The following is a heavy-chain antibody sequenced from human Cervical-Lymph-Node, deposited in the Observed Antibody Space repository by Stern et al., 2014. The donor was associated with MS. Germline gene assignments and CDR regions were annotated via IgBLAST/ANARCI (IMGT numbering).Heavy chain of an antibody. Sequence: QVQLVQSGAEVKKPGASVKVSCKASGYTFSDYGFSWVRQAPGQGPEWMGCVSGFNSNTKYAQKFQDRVTMTTDTSTNTASMELRSLKSDDTAIYYCARDSNSWYRALYQYAMDVWGQGTTITVSS. CDR2: VSGFNSNT. CDR1: GYTFSDYG. J-gene: IGHJ6*02. CDR3: ARDSNSWYRALYQYAMDV. V-gene: IGHV1-18*01. D-gene: IGHD2-2*02.